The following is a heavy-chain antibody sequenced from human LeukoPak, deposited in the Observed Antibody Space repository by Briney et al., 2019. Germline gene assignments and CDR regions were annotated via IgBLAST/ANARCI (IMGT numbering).Heavy chain of an antibody. CDR3: ARQMYYYDSSGRWDNYCYGMDV. CDR1: GGSFSGYS. CDR2: IYHSGST. Sequence: SETLSLTCAVYGGSFSGYSWSWIRQPPGKGLEWIGYIYHSGSTYYNPSLKSRVTISVDRSKNQFSLKLSSVTAADTAVYYCARQMYYYDSSGRWDNYCYGMDVWGQGTTVTVSS. J-gene: IGHJ6*02. V-gene: IGHV4-30-2*01. D-gene: IGHD3-22*01.